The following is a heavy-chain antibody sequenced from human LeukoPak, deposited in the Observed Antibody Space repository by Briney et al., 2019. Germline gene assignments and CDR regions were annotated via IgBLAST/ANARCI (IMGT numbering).Heavy chain of an antibody. J-gene: IGHJ6*03. Sequence: SETLSLTCAVYGGSFSGYYWGWIRQPPGKGLEWIGSINYRGSTYYNPSLKIRVTISVDKSKNQFTLNVNSVTAADTAVYYCARDNSYMDVWGKGTTVTVSS. D-gene: IGHD1-14*01. V-gene: IGHV4-34*01. CDR3: ARDNSYMDV. CDR2: INYRGST. CDR1: GGSFSGYY.